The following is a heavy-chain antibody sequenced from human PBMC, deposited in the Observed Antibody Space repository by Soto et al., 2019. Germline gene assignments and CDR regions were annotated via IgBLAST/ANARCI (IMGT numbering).Heavy chain of an antibody. J-gene: IGHJ3*02. CDR2: ISSSGSTI. V-gene: IGHV3-11*01. CDR1: GFTFTDYY. D-gene: IGHD3-10*01. CDR3: ARENRPRITDI. Sequence: QVQLVESGGGLVKPGGSLRLSCVASGFTFTDYYMSWIRQAPGKGLEWLSYISSSGSTIYYADSVKGRFTISRDNAKNSLYLKMNSLSAADTAVYYCARENRPRITDIWGQGTMVTVSS.